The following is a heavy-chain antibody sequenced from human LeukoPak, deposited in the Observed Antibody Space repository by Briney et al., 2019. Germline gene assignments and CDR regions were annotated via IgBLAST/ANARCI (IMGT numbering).Heavy chain of an antibody. CDR3: ARAGYCSGGSCYSPPQFDY. CDR1: GGSFSGYY. Sequence: SGTLSLTCAVYGGSFSGYYWSWLRQPPGKGLEWIGEINHSGSTNYNPSLKSRVTISVDTSKNQFSLKLSSVTAADTAVYYCARAGYCSGGSCYSPPQFDYWGQGTLVTVSS. CDR2: INHSGST. V-gene: IGHV4-34*01. J-gene: IGHJ4*02. D-gene: IGHD2-15*01.